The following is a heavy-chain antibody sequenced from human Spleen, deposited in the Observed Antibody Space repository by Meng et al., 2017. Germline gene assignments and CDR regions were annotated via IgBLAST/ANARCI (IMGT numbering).Heavy chain of an antibody. CDR3: ARERDRRGFDP. J-gene: IGHJ5*02. D-gene: IGHD3-22*01. Sequence: VQLLESGGGLVQPGGSLRLSCAASGFSFSSYAMTWVRQAPGKGLEWVAVISHDGSKKNYADSVRGRFTISRDNSKNKVFLQMNSLRLDDTAVYYCARERDRRGFDPWGQGTLVTVSS. CDR1: GFSFSSYA. V-gene: IGHV3-30*03. CDR2: ISHDGSKK.